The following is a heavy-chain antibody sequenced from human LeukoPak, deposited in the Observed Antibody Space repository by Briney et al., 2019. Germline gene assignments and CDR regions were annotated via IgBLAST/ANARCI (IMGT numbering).Heavy chain of an antibody. CDR3: ARDQPDHMTSYYYYGMDV. V-gene: IGHV3-53*01. D-gene: IGHD2-21*01. CDR1: GFTVSSNY. Sequence: GGSLRLSCAASGFTVSSNYMSWVRQAPGKGLEWVSVIYSGGSTYYADSVKGRFTISRDNSKNTLYLQMNSLRAEDTAVYYCARDQPDHMTSYYYYGMDVWGQGTTVTVSS. J-gene: IGHJ6*02. CDR2: IYSGGST.